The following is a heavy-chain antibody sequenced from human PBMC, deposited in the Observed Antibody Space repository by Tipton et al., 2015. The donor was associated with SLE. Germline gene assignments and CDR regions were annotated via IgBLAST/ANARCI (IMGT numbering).Heavy chain of an antibody. V-gene: IGHV4-59*01. Sequence: TLSLTCSVSGGFISTYYWSWIRQPPGKGLEWIGYIHYSGSTNYSPSLKSRVTISLDTSKNQFSLRLSSVTAADTAEYYCAREGPYSSGWYGGGAFDIWGQGTMVTVSS. CDR3: AREGPYSSGWYGGGAFDI. J-gene: IGHJ3*02. CDR2: IHYSGST. D-gene: IGHD6-19*01. CDR1: GGFISTYY.